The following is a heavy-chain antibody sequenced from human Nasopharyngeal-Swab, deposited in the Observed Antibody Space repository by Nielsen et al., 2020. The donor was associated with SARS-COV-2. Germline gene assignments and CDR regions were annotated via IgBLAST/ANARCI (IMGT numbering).Heavy chain of an antibody. CDR1: GFTFADYA. CDR2: ISWNSGSI. V-gene: IGHV3-9*01. J-gene: IGHJ4*02. Sequence: SLKISCAASGFTFADYAIHWVRQAPGKGLEWVSGISWNSGSIGYADSVKGRFTISRDNAKNSLYLQMNSLRAEDTALYYCAAYGSGSYYTLWGQGTLVTVSS. CDR3: AAYGSGSYYTL. D-gene: IGHD3-10*01.